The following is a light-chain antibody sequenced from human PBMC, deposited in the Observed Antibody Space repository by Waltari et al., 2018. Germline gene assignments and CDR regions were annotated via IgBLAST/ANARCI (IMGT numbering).Light chain of an antibody. Sequence: DVLVTQSPSSLSASVGDRVTLTCRASHYIANFLNWYQHMPGKAPRLLIHDASTLQPGVSPRFSGSTSGTDFILTIDNLHPEDFATYYCQQTYKSPPTFGPGTKVDV. CDR3: QQTYKSPPT. V-gene: IGKV1-39*01. CDR1: HYIANF. CDR2: DAS. J-gene: IGKJ3*01.